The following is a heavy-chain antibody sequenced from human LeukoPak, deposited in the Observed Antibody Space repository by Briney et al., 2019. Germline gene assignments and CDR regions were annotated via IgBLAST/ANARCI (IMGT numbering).Heavy chain of an antibody. J-gene: IGHJ5*02. V-gene: IGHV4-4*09. CDR1: GGSIFNYY. D-gene: IGHD6-19*01. Sequence: PSETLSLTCTVSGGSIFNYYWSWIRQPPGKGLEWIGYIYSSGSPNYNPSLQSRVTISVDTSKNQFSLRPNSVTAADTAVYFCARQGGSSGFYWFDPWGQGTLVTVSS. CDR3: ARQGGSSGFYWFDP. CDR2: IYSSGSP.